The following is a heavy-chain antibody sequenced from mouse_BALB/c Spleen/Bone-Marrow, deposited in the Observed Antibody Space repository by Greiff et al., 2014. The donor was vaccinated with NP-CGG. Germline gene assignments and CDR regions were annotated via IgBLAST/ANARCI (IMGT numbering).Heavy chain of an antibody. CDR1: GFTFTDYY. D-gene: IGHD1-2*01. CDR3: ARDRTTATLYWYFDV. Sequence: EVKLEESGGGLVQPGGSLRLSCATSGFTFTDYYMSWVRQSPGKALEWLGFIRNKANGYTTEYSASVKGRFTISRDNSQSILYLQMNTLRAEDSATYYCARDRTTATLYWYFDVWGAGTTVTVSS. J-gene: IGHJ1*01. CDR2: IRNKANGYTT. V-gene: IGHV7-3*02.